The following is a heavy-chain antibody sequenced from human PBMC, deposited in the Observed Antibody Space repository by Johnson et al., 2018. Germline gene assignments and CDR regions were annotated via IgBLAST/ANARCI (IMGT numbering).Heavy chain of an antibody. D-gene: IGHD3-16*01. CDR3: GQEGGIGTLGAFDI. CDR2: ISYDGRNK. CDR1: GFTFSSYG. Sequence: QVQLVQSGGGVVQPGRSLRLSCAASGFTFSSYGMHWVRQAPGKGLEWVAVISYDGRNKYYAAAVKGRFPISRDNSKNTLHLQKNSLRAEDTAVYYCGQEGGIGTLGAFDIWGQGTIVTVSS. V-gene: IGHV3-30*18. J-gene: IGHJ3*02.